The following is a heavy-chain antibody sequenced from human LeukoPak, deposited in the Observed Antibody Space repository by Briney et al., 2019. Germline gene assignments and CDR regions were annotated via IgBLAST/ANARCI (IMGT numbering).Heavy chain of an antibody. CDR1: GFTFSDYY. CDR3: ARAPHYSNYGPYYYGMDV. Sequence: GGSLRLSCAASGFTFSDYYMSWIRQAPGKGLEWVSCIGSSSSYTDYADSVKGRFTISRDNAKNSLYLQMNSLRAEDTAVYYCARAPHYSNYGPYYYGMDVWGRGTTVTVSS. J-gene: IGHJ6*02. CDR2: IGSSSSYT. D-gene: IGHD4-11*01. V-gene: IGHV3-11*06.